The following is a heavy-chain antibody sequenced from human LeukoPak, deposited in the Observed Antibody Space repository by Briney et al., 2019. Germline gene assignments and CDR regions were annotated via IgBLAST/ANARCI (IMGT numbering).Heavy chain of an antibody. CDR2: IYYSGST. V-gene: IGHV4-59*05. J-gene: IGHJ3*02. D-gene: IGHD3-22*01. Sequence: SETLSLTCTVSGGSISSYYWSWIRQPPGKGLEWIGSIYYSGSTYYNPSLKSRVTISVDTSKNQFSLKLSSVTAADTAVYYCARHVATMIQNDDAFDIWGQGTMVTVSS. CDR1: GGSISSYY. CDR3: ARHVATMIQNDDAFDI.